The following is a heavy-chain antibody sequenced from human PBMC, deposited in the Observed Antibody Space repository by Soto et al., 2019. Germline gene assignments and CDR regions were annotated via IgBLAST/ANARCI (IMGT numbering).Heavy chain of an antibody. CDR1: GFTFSSYA. CDR2: ISGSGGST. D-gene: IGHD6-6*01. V-gene: IGHV3-23*01. J-gene: IGHJ3*02. Sequence: GGSLRLSCAASGFTFSSYAMSWVRQAPGKGLEWVSAISGSGGSTYYADSVKGRFTISRDNSKNRLYLQMNSLRAEDTAVYYCAKDSGESIAAREDAFDIWGQGTMVTVSS. CDR3: AKDSGESIAAREDAFDI.